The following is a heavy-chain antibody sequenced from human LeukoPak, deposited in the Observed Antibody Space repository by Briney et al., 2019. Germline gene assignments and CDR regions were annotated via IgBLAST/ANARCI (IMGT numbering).Heavy chain of an antibody. D-gene: IGHD4-17*01. CDR3: ARDYGDYSRSFDY. J-gene: IGHJ4*02. CDR1: GFTFSSSA. V-gene: IGHV3-23*01. Sequence: PGGSLRLSCAASGFTFSSSAMSWVRQVPGKGLEWVSGISASGGSTSYADSVRGRFTISRDNSKNTLYVQMNSLRAEDTAVYYCARDYGDYSRSFDYWGQGTLVTVSS. CDR2: ISASGGST.